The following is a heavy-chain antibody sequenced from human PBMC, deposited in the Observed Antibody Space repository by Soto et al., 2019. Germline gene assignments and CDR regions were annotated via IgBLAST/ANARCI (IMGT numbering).Heavy chain of an antibody. CDR3: ARAGWLSLAY. CDR2: INHSGST. D-gene: IGHD3-9*01. CDR1: GGSFSGYY. V-gene: IGHV4-34*01. Sequence: QVQLQQWGAGLLKPSETLSLTCAVYGGSFSGYYWSWIRQPPGKGLEWIGEINHSGSTNYNPSLKSRVTTSVDASKNQFSLKLSSVTAADTAVYYCARAGWLSLAYWGQGTLVTVSS. J-gene: IGHJ4*02.